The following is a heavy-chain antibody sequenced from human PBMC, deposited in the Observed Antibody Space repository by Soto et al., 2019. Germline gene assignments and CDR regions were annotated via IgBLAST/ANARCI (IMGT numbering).Heavy chain of an antibody. CDR2: ISYDGSNK. CDR3: AKDGYCSSTSCYTGEAFYYYYGMDV. V-gene: IGHV3-30*18. CDR1: GFTFSSYG. Sequence: TGGSLRLSCAASGFTFSSYGMHWVRQAPGKGLEWVAVISYDGSNKYYADSVKGRFTISRDNSKNTLYLQMNSLRAEDTAVYYCAKDGYCSSTSCYTGEAFYYYYGMDVWGQGTTVTVSS. D-gene: IGHD2-2*02. J-gene: IGHJ6*02.